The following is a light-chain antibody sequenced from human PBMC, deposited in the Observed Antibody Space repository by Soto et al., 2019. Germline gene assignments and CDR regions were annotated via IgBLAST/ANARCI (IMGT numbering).Light chain of an antibody. J-gene: IGLJ3*02. V-gene: IGLV2-23*02. Sequence: QPVLTQPASVSGSPGQSITISCTGTSSDVATYNLVSWYQQRPGTAPQLIIYEVTKRPSGVSTRFSGSQSGNTASLTISGLQADDEADYDCCSRVFGGGTKLTVL. CDR1: SSDVATYNL. CDR2: EVT. CDR3: CSRV.